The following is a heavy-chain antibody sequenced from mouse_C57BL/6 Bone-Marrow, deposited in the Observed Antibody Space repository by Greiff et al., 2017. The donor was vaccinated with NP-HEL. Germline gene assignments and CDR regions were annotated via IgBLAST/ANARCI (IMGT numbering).Heavy chain of an antibody. J-gene: IGHJ4*01. CDR1: GYSITSGYY. Sequence: EVQLQESGPGLVKPSQSLSLTCSVTGYSITSGYYWNWIRQFPGNKLEWMGYISYDGSNNYNPSLKNRISITRDTSKNQFFLKLNSVTTEDTATYYCARVSYYYGSSYYAMDYWGQGTSVTVSS. D-gene: IGHD1-1*01. CDR2: ISYDGSN. V-gene: IGHV3-6*01. CDR3: ARVSYYYGSSYYAMDY.